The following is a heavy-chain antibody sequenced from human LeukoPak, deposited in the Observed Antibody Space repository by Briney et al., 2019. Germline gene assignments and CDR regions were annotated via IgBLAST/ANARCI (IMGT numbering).Heavy chain of an antibody. Sequence: GGSLRLSCVASGFTFRSYAMHWVRQAPGEGLEWVAVIWFDGNNEHYADSMKGRVTISRDNSKNTLYLQMYTLRAEDTAVYYCARDQYSSGWSHPGDYWGQGTLVTVSS. D-gene: IGHD6-19*01. CDR1: GFTFRSYA. V-gene: IGHV3-33*01. J-gene: IGHJ4*02. CDR2: IWFDGNNE. CDR3: ARDQYSSGWSHPGDY.